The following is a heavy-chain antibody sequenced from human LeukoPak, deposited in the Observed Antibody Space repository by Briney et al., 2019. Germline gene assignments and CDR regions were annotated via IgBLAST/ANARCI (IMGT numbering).Heavy chain of an antibody. J-gene: IGHJ6*01. CDR3: ARHAATGGYYYYGMDV. Sequence: SETLSLTCAVSGGSISSYYLSWIRQPPGKGLEWIGYIYYSGSTNYNPSLKSRGTISVDASKNQFSLKLSSVTAADTAVYYCARHAATGGYYYYGMDVWGQGTTVTVSS. CDR2: IYYSGST. V-gene: IGHV4-59*08. D-gene: IGHD1-26*01. CDR1: GGSISSYY.